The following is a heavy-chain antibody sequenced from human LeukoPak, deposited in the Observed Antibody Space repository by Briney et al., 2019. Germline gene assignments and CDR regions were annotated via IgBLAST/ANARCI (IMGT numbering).Heavy chain of an antibody. Sequence: SETLPLTCTVSGGSISSGRYHWSWIRQPAGKALEWIGRIYTSGRTNYNPFRKTRFTISVDTSKNQFSLKLSSRTAADTAVYYGARHEYSGSYYGLSWFDPWGQGTLVTVSS. J-gene: IGHJ5*02. V-gene: IGHV4-61*02. CDR3: ARHEYSGSYYGLSWFDP. D-gene: IGHD1-26*01. CDR2: IYTSGRT. CDR1: GGSISSGRYH.